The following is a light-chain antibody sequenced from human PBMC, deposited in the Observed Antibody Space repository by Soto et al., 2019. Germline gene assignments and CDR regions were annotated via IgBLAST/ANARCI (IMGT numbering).Light chain of an antibody. V-gene: IGKV1-17*01. CDR3: LQHSTYPLT. Sequence: DIQMTQFPSSLSASVGDRVTITCRASQGIRNDLGWYQQKPGKAPKRLIYAASSLQSGVPSRFSGSGSGKEFTLAISSLPPEDSATFYCLQHSTYPLTFGQGTKVEIK. CDR2: AAS. J-gene: IGKJ1*01. CDR1: QGIRND.